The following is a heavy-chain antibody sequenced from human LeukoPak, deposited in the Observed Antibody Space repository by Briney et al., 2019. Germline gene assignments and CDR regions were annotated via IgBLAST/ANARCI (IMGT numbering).Heavy chain of an antibody. V-gene: IGHV3-7*01. CDR3: ARDEGRYCSSTSCYKFDY. J-gene: IGHJ4*02. D-gene: IGHD2-2*02. Sequence: GGSLRLSCAASGFTFSSYWMSWARQAPGKGLEWVANIKQDGSEKYYVDSVKGRFTISRDNAKNSLYLQMNSLRAEDTAVYYCARDEGRYCSSTSCYKFDYWGQGTLVTVSS. CDR1: GFTFSSYW. CDR2: IKQDGSEK.